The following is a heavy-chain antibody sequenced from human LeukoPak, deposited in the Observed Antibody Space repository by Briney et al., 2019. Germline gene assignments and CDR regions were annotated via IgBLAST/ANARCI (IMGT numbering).Heavy chain of an antibody. Sequence: GGSLRLSCAASGFTSSSYAMHWVRQAPGKGLEWVAVISYDGSNKYYADSVKGRFTISRDNSKNTLYLQMNSLRAEDTAVYYCAGVVRVFDIWGQGTMVTVSS. D-gene: IGHD3-22*01. CDR2: ISYDGSNK. V-gene: IGHV3-30*04. CDR3: AGVVRVFDI. CDR1: GFTSSSYA. J-gene: IGHJ3*02.